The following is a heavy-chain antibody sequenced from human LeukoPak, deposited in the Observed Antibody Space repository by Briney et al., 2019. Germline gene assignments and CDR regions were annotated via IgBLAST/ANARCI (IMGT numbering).Heavy chain of an antibody. J-gene: IGHJ6*03. CDR1: GGSISSYY. V-gene: IGHV4-59*01. CDR3: ARVLVAGNTGYYMDV. D-gene: IGHD6-19*01. Sequence: PSETLSLTCTVSGGSISSYYRSWIRQPPGEGLKCIGYIHYSGSTNYNPSLKSRVTISVDTSKNQFSLKLSSVTAADTAVYYCARVLVAGNTGYYMDVWGKGITVTVSS. CDR2: IHYSGST.